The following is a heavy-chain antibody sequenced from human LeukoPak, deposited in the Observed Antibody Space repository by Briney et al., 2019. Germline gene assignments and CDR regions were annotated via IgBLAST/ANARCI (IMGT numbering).Heavy chain of an antibody. CDR1: GFTFSSYG. J-gene: IGHJ6*03. CDR2: IRYDGSNK. CDR3: VKGGYCSSTSCYRDYYYYMDV. V-gene: IGHV3-30*02. Sequence: GGSLRLSCAASGFTFSSYGMHWVRQAPGKGLEWVAFIRYDGSNKYYADSVKGRFTISRDNSKNTLYLQMNSLRAEDTAVYYCVKGGYCSSTSCYRDYYYYMDVWGKGTTVTVSS. D-gene: IGHD2-2*01.